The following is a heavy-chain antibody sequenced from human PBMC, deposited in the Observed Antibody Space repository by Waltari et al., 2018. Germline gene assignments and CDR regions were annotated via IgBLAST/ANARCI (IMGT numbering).Heavy chain of an antibody. Sequence: QVQLVESGGGVVQPGRSLRLSCAASGFTFSSYAMHWVRQAPGKGLEWVAVISYDGSNKYYADSVKGRFTISRDNSKNTLYLQMNSLRAEDTAVYYCARDFSSQQLIHIGREPVDYWGQGTLVTVSS. CDR3: ARDFSSQQLIHIGREPVDY. V-gene: IGHV3-30-3*01. J-gene: IGHJ4*02. CDR1: GFTFSSYA. CDR2: ISYDGSNK. D-gene: IGHD6-13*01.